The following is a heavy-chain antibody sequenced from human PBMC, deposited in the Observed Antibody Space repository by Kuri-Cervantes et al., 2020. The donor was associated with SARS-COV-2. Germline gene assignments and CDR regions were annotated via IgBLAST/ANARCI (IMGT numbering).Heavy chain of an antibody. CDR3: KTLIDY. Sequence: GGSLRLSCAASGFTFSGSAMHWVRQASGKGLEWVGRIRSQPNSYATAYAASVKGRFTISRDDSKNVAYLQMNSLKTEDAAVYYCKTLIDYWGQGALVTVSS. J-gene: IGHJ4*02. CDR2: IRSQPNSYAT. V-gene: IGHV3-73*01. CDR1: GFTFSGSA.